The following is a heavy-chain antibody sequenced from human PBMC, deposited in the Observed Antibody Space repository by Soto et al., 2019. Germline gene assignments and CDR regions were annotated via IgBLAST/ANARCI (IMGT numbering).Heavy chain of an antibody. J-gene: IGHJ6*02. CDR2: IDPSDSYT. V-gene: IGHV5-10-1*01. CDR3: ARGPGDTIFGVVIPPYYYYYGMDV. Sequence: PGESLKISCKGSGYSFTSYWISWVRQMPGKGLEWMGRIDPSDSYTNYSPSFQGHVTISADKSISTAYLQWSSLKASDTAMYYCARGPGDTIFGVVIPPYYYYYGMDVWGQGTTVTVS. D-gene: IGHD3-3*01. CDR1: GYSFTSYW.